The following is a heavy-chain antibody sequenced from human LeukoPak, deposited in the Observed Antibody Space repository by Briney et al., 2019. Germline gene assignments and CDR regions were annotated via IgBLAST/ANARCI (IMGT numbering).Heavy chain of an antibody. D-gene: IGHD6-13*01. Sequence: ASVKVSCKASGYTFTSYGISWVRQAPGQGLEWMGWISAYNGNTNYAQKLQGRVTMTTDTSTSTAYMELRSLRSDDTAVYYCARDLREGYSSSWYYGWGTNGEGFDYWGQGTLVTVSS. J-gene: IGHJ4*02. CDR3: ARDLREGYSSSWYYGWGTNGEGFDY. CDR1: GYTFTSYG. CDR2: ISAYNGNT. V-gene: IGHV1-18*01.